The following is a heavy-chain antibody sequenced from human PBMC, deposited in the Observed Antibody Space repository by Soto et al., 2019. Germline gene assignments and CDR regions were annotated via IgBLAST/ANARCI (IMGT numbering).Heavy chain of an antibody. CDR2: IYYSGST. V-gene: IGHV4-31*03. CDR3: ARGGDEYYFDY. J-gene: IGHJ4*02. CDR1: GGSVSSTGHY. Sequence: QVQLQESGPGLVKPSQTLSLTCTVSGGSVSSTGHYWSWIRQPPGRGLEWIGYIYYSGSTFYNPSLKRRVTISRDTSTNQFSLRLTSVTAADTAVYFCARGGDEYYFDYWGQGTLVTVSS. D-gene: IGHD3-16*01.